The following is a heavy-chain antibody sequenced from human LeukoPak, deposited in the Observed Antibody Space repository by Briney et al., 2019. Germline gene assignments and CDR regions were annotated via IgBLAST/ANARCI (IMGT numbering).Heavy chain of an antibody. CDR2: IYTSGST. J-gene: IGHJ4*02. CDR1: GGSISSGSYY. D-gene: IGHD2-2*01. V-gene: IGHV4-61*02. Sequence: SQTLSLTCTVSGGSISSGSYYWSWIRQPAGKGLEWIGRIYTSGSTNYNPSLKSRVTISVDTSKNQFSLKLSSVTAADTAVYYCARDPLYCSSTSCPHPLYYFDYWGQGTLVTVSS. CDR3: ARDPLYCSSTSCPHPLYYFDY.